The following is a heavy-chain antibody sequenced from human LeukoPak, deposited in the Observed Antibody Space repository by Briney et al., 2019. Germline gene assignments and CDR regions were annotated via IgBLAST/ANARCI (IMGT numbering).Heavy chain of an antibody. CDR3: ARGAAIAAAGNAFDI. J-gene: IGHJ3*02. V-gene: IGHV3-21*01. CDR2: ISSSSSYI. CDR1: GFTFSSYS. Sequence: PGGSLRLPCAASGFTFSSYSTNWVRHAPAKALEYVSAISSSSSYIYYADSVRGRFTISRDNGKSSLYLQMSSLRAEDMAVYYCARGAAIAAAGNAFDIWGEGTMVTVSS. D-gene: IGHD6-13*01.